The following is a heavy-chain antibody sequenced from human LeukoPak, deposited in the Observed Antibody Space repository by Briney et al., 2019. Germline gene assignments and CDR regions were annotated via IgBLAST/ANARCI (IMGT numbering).Heavy chain of an antibody. V-gene: IGHV3-7*01. CDR1: GFTFSNGW. CDR2: IKQDGSEK. Sequence: GGSLRLSCAASGFTFSNGWMSWVRQAPGKGLEWVANIKQDGSEKYYVDSVKGRFTISRDNAKNSLYLQMNSLRAEDTAVYYCARRRDGGFDYWGQGTLVTVSS. J-gene: IGHJ4*02. CDR3: ARRRDGGFDY. D-gene: IGHD5-24*01.